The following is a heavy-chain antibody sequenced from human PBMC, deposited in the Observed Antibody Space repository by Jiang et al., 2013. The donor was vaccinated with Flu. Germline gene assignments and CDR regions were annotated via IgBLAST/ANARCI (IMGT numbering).Heavy chain of an antibody. CDR1: GFSLNTGGMS. D-gene: IGHD5-24*01. Sequence: KPTQTLTLTCTFSGFSLNTGGMSVSWIRQPPGKALEWLALIDWDDDKYYSTSLKTRLTISKDTSKNQVVLTMTNMGPVDTATYFCARTNNMGDDYNLYDYWGHGTLV. CDR3: ARTNNMGDDYNLYDY. J-gene: IGHJ4*01. CDR2: IDWDDDK. V-gene: IGHV2-70*12.